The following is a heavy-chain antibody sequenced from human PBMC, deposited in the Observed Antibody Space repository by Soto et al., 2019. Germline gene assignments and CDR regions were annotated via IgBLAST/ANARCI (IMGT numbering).Heavy chain of an antibody. CDR2: IKSKTDGGTT. Sequence: GGSLRLSCAASGFTFSNAWMSWVRQAPGKGLEWVGRIKSKTDGGTTDYAAPVKGRFTISRDDSKNTLYLQMNSLKTEDTAVYYCTTAAALRFLEWLLPGDLGQPRGSDYYYYMDVWGKGTTVTVSS. J-gene: IGHJ6*03. CDR3: TTAAALRFLEWLLPGDLGQPRGSDYYYYMDV. V-gene: IGHV3-15*01. CDR1: GFTFSNAW. D-gene: IGHD3-3*01.